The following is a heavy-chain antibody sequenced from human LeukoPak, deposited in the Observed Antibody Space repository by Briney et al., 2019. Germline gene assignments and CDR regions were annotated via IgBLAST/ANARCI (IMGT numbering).Heavy chain of an antibody. CDR2: IIPIFGTA. J-gene: IGHJ4*02. CDR3: ARGPEWELLLEFDY. D-gene: IGHD1-26*01. CDR1: GGTFSSYA. Sequence: ASVKVSCKASGGTFSSYAISWVRQAPGQGLEWMGGIIPIFGTANYAQKFQGRVTITADESTSTAYMELSSLRSEDTAVYYCARGPEWELLLEFDYWGQGTLVTVSS. V-gene: IGHV1-69*13.